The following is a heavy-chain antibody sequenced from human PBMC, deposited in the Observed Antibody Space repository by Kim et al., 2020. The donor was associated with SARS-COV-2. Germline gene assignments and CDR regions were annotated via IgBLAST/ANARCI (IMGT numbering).Heavy chain of an antibody. CDR1: GGSISSSSYY. CDR3: ARQEEDIVLMVYGNWFDP. J-gene: IGHJ5*02. V-gene: IGHV4-39*01. CDR2: IYYSGST. Sequence: SETLSLTCTVSGGSISSSSYYWGWIRQPPGKGLEWIGSIYYSGSTYYNPSLKSRVTISVDTSKNQFSLKLSSVTAADTAVYYCARQEEDIVLMVYGNWFDPWGQGTLVTVSS. D-gene: IGHD2-8*01.